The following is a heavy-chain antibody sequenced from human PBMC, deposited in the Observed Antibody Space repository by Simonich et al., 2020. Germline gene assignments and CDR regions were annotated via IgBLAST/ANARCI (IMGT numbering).Heavy chain of an antibody. CDR1: GYTFTGYG. V-gene: IGHV1-18*01. Sequence: QVQLVQSGAEVKKPVASVKVSCNASGYTFTGYGISWVRQAPGQGREWMGWIRAYNGKTNNAQKLQGIVTMTTDTSKSTAYMELRSLRSDDTAVYYCARSTTGTTAFDIWGQGTMVTVSS. CDR2: IRAYNGKT. J-gene: IGHJ3*02. D-gene: IGHD1-1*01. CDR3: ARSTTGTTAFDI.